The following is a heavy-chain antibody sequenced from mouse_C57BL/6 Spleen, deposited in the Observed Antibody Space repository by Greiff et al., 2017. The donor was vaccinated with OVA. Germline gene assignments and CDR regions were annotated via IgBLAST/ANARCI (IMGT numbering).Heavy chain of an antibody. D-gene: IGHD4-1*01. J-gene: IGHJ2*01. Sequence: EVKLVESGPGLVKPSQSLSLTCSVTGYSITSGYYWNWIRQFPGNKLEWMGYISYDGSNNYNPSLKNRISITRDTSKNQFFLKLNSVTTEDTATYYCAREDWEYYFGYWGQGTTLTVSS. CDR3: AREDWEYYFGY. CDR1: GYSITSGYY. V-gene: IGHV3-6*01. CDR2: ISYDGSN.